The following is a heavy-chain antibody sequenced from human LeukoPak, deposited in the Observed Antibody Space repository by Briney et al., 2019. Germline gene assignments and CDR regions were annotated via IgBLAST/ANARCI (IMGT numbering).Heavy chain of an antibody. CDR3: ARGQLIASVPRYDY. Sequence: GASVKVSCKASGYTFTGYYMHWVRQAPGQGLEWMGWINPNSGGTNYAQKFQGWVTMTRDMSISTAYMELSRLRSDDTAVYYCARGQLIASVPRYDYWGQGTLVTVSS. V-gene: IGHV1-2*04. J-gene: IGHJ4*02. D-gene: IGHD3-16*01. CDR2: INPNSGGT. CDR1: GYTFTGYY.